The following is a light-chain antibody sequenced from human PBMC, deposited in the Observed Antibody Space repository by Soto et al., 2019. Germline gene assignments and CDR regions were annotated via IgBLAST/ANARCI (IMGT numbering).Light chain of an antibody. V-gene: IGKV1-5*01. CDR1: QSISSW. CDR2: DAS. Sequence: DIQRTQSPSTLSASVGDRVTVTCRASQSISSWLAWYQQKPGKAPKLLIYDASSLESGVPSRFSGGGSGTEFTLTISSLQPDDFATYYCHQYHTYSTFGQGTRLEIK. J-gene: IGKJ5*01. CDR3: HQYHTYST.